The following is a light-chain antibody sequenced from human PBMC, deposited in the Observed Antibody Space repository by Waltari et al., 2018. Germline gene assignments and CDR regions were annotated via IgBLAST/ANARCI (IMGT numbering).Light chain of an antibody. CDR1: RSDIRAYNF. V-gene: IGLV2-23*01. Sequence: QSVLTQPASVSGSPGQSITIPCPGTRSDIRAYNFVSWFPQLPGQAPRLLISEATKRPSGVSYRFSGSKSGNTASLSISDLQAEDEADYYCCSYVGGSRVLFGGGTKLTV. J-gene: IGLJ2*01. CDR3: CSYVGGSRVL. CDR2: EAT.